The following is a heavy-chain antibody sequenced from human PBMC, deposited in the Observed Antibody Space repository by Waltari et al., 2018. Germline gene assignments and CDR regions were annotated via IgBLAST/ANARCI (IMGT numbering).Heavy chain of an antibody. CDR3: ARDIPYYHSNTHFDY. D-gene: IGHD3-22*01. CDR1: GYTFTGYY. Sequence: QVQLGQSGAAVKRPGASVKVSCKASGYTFTGYYMHWVRQAPGQGLEWMGRINPNSGGTHCAQKFQGRVTMTRDTSISTAYMELSRLRSDDTAVYYCARDIPYYHSNTHFDYWGQGTLVTVSS. V-gene: IGHV1-2*06. CDR2: INPNSGGT. J-gene: IGHJ4*02.